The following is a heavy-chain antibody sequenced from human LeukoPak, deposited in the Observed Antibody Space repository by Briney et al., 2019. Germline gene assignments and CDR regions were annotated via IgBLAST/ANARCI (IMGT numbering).Heavy chain of an antibody. CDR3: ARGEPGIAVAGTIGLLDY. Sequence: ASVKVSCKASGYTFTSYGISWVRQAPGQGLEWMGWISAYNGNTNYAQKLQGRVTMTTDTSTSTAYMELRSLRSDDTAVYYCARGEPGIAVAGTIGLLDYWGQGTLVTVSS. CDR1: GYTFTSYG. CDR2: ISAYNGNT. V-gene: IGHV1-18*01. J-gene: IGHJ4*02. D-gene: IGHD6-19*01.